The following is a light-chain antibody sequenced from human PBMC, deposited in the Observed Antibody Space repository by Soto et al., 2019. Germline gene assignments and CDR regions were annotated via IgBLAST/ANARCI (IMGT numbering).Light chain of an antibody. CDR2: WAS. J-gene: IGKJ5*01. V-gene: IGKV4-1*01. Sequence: DFVMTQSLDSLAVSLGERATINCKSSQSVLSTSNNKNYLAWFQQKPGQPPKLVIYWASVRASGVPDRFSGSGSGTDFTLTISSLQAEDVAVYYCQQYHSDPITFGQGTRLEIK. CDR1: QSVLSTSNNKNY. CDR3: QQYHSDPIT.